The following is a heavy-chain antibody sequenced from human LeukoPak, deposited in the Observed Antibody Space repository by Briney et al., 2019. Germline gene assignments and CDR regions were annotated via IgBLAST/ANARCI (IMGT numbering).Heavy chain of an antibody. J-gene: IGHJ6*03. D-gene: IGHD1-14*01. CDR2: ISSSSGYI. V-gene: IGHV3-21*01. CDR3: ARVGNPNYDYYYYYMDV. CDR1: GSTFSSYN. Sequence: GGSLRLSCAASGSTFSSYNMNWVRQAPGKGLEGVSYISSSSGYIYYADSVKGRFTISRDNAKNSLYLQMNSLRAEDTAVYYCARVGNPNYDYYYYYMDVWGKGTTVTVSS.